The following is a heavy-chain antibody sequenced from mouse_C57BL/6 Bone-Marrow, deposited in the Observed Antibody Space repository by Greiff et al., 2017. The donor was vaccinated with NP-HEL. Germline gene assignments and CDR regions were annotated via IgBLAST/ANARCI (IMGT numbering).Heavy chain of an antibody. V-gene: IGHV1-26*01. D-gene: IGHD2-5*01. J-gene: IGHJ2*01. CDR3: AYSKYYFDY. Sequence: EVQLQQSGPELVKPGASVKISCKASGYTFTDYYMNWVKQSHGKSLEWIGDINPNNGGTSYNQKFKGKATLTVDKSSSTAYMELRSLTSEDSAVYYCAYSKYYFDYWGQGTTLTVSS. CDR1: GYTFTDYY. CDR2: INPNNGGT.